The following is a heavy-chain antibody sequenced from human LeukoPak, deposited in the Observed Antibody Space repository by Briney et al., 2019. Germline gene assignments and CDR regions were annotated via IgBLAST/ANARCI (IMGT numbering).Heavy chain of an antibody. Sequence: ASVKVSCKASGYTFTSYYMHWVRQAPGQGLEWMGIINPSGGRANYAQKFQGRVTMTRDTSISTAYMELSRLRSDDTAVYYCARNFYFDSSGYYHYWGQGTLVTVSS. D-gene: IGHD3-22*01. V-gene: IGHV1-46*01. CDR3: ARNFYFDSSGYYHY. CDR1: GYTFTSYY. J-gene: IGHJ4*02. CDR2: INPSGGRA.